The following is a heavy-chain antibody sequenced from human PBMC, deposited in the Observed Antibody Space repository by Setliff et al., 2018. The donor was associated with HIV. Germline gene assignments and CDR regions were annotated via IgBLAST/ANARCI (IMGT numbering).Heavy chain of an antibody. Sequence: SETLSLTCTVSGPSISSHYWSWIRQPPGKGLEWIGYIYFTGSTNYNPSLKSRVTISVDTSKNQFSLKVSSVTAADTAVYYCSSIAAYYYGSGSLGNWFDPWGQGTLVTVSS. V-gene: IGHV4-59*11. CDR3: SSIAAYYYGSGSLGNWFDP. D-gene: IGHD3-10*01. J-gene: IGHJ5*02. CDR2: IYFTGST. CDR1: GPSISSHY.